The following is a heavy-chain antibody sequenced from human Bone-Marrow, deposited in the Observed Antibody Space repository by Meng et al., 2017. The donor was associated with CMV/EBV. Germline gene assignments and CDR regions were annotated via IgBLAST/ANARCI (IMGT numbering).Heavy chain of an antibody. CDR1: GGSISSYY. D-gene: IGHD6-25*01. V-gene: IGHV4-59*01. CDR2: IYYSGST. J-gene: IGHJ3*02. Sequence: SETLSLTCTVSGGSISSYYWSWIRQPPGKGLEWIGYIYYSGSTNYNPSLKSRVTISVDTSKNQFPLNLSSVTAADTAVYYCARVSKGSSGAFDIWGQGTMVTVSS. CDR3: ARVSKGSSGAFDI.